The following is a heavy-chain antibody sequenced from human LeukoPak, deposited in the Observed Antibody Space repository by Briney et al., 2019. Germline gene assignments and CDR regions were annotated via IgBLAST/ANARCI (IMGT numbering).Heavy chain of an antibody. J-gene: IGHJ4*02. CDR2: IYHSGTT. Sequence: SETLSLTCTVSGGSISSYYWSWVRQSPGKGLEWIGTIYHSGTTYYNPSIKSRLSISMDTSKNQFSLKLTSVTAADTAVYFCVRDLVVYGNIDYWGQGTLVTVSS. V-gene: IGHV4-59*12. CDR1: GGSISSYY. CDR3: VRDLVVYGNIDY. D-gene: IGHD2-8*02.